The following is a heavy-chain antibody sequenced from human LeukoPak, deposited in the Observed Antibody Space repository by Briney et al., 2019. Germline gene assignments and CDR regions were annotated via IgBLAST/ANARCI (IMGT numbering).Heavy chain of an antibody. CDR2: FDPEDGET. V-gene: IGHV1-24*01. J-gene: IGHJ3*02. CDR3: ARADCSSTSCYDLDAFDI. CDR1: GYTLTELS. D-gene: IGHD2-2*01. Sequence: GASVKVSCKVSGYTLTELSMYWVRQAPGKGLEWMGGFDPEDGETIYAQKFQGRVTITADKSTSTAYMELSSLRSEDTAVYYCARADCSSTSCYDLDAFDIWGQGTMVTVSS.